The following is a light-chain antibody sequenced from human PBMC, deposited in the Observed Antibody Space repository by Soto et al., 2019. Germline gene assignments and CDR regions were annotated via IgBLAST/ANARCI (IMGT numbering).Light chain of an antibody. J-gene: IGKJ1*01. V-gene: IGKV3-20*01. CDR1: QSVSSSY. CDR2: GAP. Sequence: EIVLTQSPGTLSLSPGERATLSCRASQSVSSSYLAWYQQKPGQAPRLIIYGAPSRATGIPDRFSGSGSGIDFTLTISRLEPEDFAVYYCQEYGKTFGQLTKVEIK. CDR3: QEYGKT.